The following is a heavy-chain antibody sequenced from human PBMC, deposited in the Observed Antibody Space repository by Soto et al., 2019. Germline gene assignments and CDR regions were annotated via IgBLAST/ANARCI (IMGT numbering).Heavy chain of an antibody. V-gene: IGHV3-21*01. CDR1: GFTFSSYS. D-gene: IGHD3-10*01. J-gene: IGHJ4*02. CDR2: LSSSSSYI. CDR3: ARPSQWFVDY. Sequence: EVQLVESGGGLVKPVGSLRLSCAASGFTFSSYSMNWVRQAPGKGLAWVSSLSSSSSYIYYADSVKGRFTISRDNAKNSLYLQMNSLRAEDTSLYYCARPSQWFVDYWGQGTLVTVSS.